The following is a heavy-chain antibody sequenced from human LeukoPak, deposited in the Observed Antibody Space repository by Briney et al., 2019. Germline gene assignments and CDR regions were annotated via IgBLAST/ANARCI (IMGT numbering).Heavy chain of an antibody. Sequence: SSETLSLNCTVYGGSISSYYWSWIRQPPGKGLEWIGYIYYSGSTNYNPSLKSRVTISVDTSKDQFSLKLSSVTAADTAVYYCASSVASGWYNWFDPWGQGTLVTVSS. CDR2: IYYSGST. CDR1: GGSISSYY. D-gene: IGHD6-19*01. CDR3: ASSVASGWYNWFDP. J-gene: IGHJ5*02. V-gene: IGHV4-59*01.